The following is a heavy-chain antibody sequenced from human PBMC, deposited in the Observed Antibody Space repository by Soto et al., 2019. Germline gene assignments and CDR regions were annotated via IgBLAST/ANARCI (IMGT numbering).Heavy chain of an antibody. CDR3: ARDPNMVRGRWVYYYYMDV. D-gene: IGHD3-10*01. Sequence: PGGSLRLSCAASGFTFSSYGMHWVRQAPGKGLEWVAVIWYDGSNKYYADSVKGRFTISRDNSKNTLYLQMNSLRAEDTAVYYCARDPNMVRGRWVYYYYMDVWGKGTTVTVSS. J-gene: IGHJ6*03. V-gene: IGHV3-33*01. CDR1: GFTFSSYG. CDR2: IWYDGSNK.